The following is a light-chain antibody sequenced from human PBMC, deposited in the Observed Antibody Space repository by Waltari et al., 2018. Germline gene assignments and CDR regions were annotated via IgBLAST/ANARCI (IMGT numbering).Light chain of an antibody. Sequence: DIKMTQSPSSLSASLGDTVTITCRASQSVSRYLNWYQQRPGEAPNLLIYTASNLQGGVPSRFSGSGSGTDFTLTIDSLQPEDFATYYCQQSDGIPFTFGQGTKLEVK. CDR2: TAS. J-gene: IGKJ2*01. CDR1: QSVSRY. V-gene: IGKV1-39*01. CDR3: QQSDGIPFT.